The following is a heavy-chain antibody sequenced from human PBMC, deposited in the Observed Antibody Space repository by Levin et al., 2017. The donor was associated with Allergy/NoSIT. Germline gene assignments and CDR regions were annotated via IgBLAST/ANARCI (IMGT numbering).Heavy chain of an antibody. J-gene: IGHJ6*02. CDR2: ISYDGSNK. D-gene: IGHD3-3*01. V-gene: IGHV3-30*18. Sequence: LSLTCAASGFTFSSYGMHWVRQAPGKGLEWVAVISYDGSNKYYADSVKGRFTISRDNSKNTLYLQMNSLRAEDTAVYYCAKNPRRIFGGRYYGMDVWGQGTTVTVSS. CDR3: AKNPRRIFGGRYYGMDV. CDR1: GFTFSSYG.